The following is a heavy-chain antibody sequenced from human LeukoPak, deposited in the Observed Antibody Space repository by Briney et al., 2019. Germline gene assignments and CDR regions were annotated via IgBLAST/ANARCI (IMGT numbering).Heavy chain of an antibody. CDR1: GFTFSSYW. D-gene: IGHD3-10*01. V-gene: IGHV3-74*01. CDR2: INSDGSST. Sequence: GGSLRLSCAASGFTFSSYWMHWVRQAPGKGLVWVSRINSDGSSTSYADSVKGRFTISRDNAKNTLYLQMNSLRAEDTAVYYCARHYGSGSYYNPFDYWGQGTLVTVSS. J-gene: IGHJ4*02. CDR3: ARHYGSGSYYNPFDY.